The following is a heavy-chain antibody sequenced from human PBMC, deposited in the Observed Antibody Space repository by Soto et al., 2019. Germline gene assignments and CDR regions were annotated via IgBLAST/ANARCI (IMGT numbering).Heavy chain of an antibody. D-gene: IGHD3-22*01. J-gene: IGHJ6*02. V-gene: IGHV5-51*01. CDR1: GYSFTSYW. CDR2: IYPGDSDT. CDR3: ARTPPYDSSGYFTQYYYYGMDV. Sequence: GESLKISCQCSGYSFTSYWIGWVRQMPGKGLEWMGIIYPGDSDTRYSPSFRGQVTISADKSISTAYLQWSSLKASDTAMYYCARTPPYDSSGYFTQYYYYGMDVWGQGTTVTVSS.